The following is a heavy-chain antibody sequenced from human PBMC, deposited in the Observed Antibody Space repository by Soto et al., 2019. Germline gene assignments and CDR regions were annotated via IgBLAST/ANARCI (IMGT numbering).Heavy chain of an antibody. CDR1: GVSINNYY. CDR3: AKVLSVGHLDY. CDR2: IYYTGST. Sequence: SETLSLTCTVSGVSINNYYWTWIRQPPGKRLEWIGAIYYTGSTTYNPYLRSRVPFSVDTSKNQFSLSLTSVTAADTAVYFCAKVLSVGHLDYWGLGTLVPVS. J-gene: IGHJ4*02. V-gene: IGHV4-59*01.